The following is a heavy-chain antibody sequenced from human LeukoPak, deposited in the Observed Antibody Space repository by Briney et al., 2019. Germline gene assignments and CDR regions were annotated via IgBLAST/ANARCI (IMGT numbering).Heavy chain of an antibody. V-gene: IGHV3-23*01. J-gene: IGHJ4*02. Sequence: GGSLRLSCAASGFTVSSNEMSWVRQAPGKGLEWVSVISGSGGSTNYADSVKGRFTISRDNSKKTLYLQMNSLRAEDTAVYYCAKASSGWTDYYLDYWGQGTLVTVSS. CDR3: AKASSGWTDYYLDY. CDR2: ISGSGGST. D-gene: IGHD6-25*01. CDR1: GFTVSSNE.